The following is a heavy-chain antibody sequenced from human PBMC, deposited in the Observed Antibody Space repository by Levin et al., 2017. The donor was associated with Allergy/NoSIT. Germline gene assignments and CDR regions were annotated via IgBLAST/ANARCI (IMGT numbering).Heavy chain of an antibody. V-gene: IGHV5-51*01. D-gene: IGHD7-27*01. J-gene: IGHJ3*01. Sequence: PGGSLRLSCEASGYSFTNWWIGWVRQMPGKGLEWMGIINPRDSDTRYSPSFQGQVTISADKSINIAYLQWSSLEASDTAMYYCARRMNWGSAVHFDFWGQGTMVTVS. CDR2: INPRDSDT. CDR1: GYSFTNWW. CDR3: ARRMNWGSAVHFDF.